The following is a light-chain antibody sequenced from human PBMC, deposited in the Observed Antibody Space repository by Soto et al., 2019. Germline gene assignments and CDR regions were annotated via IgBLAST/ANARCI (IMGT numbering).Light chain of an antibody. CDR1: QSISSW. CDR3: QQYNSYAWT. J-gene: IGKJ1*01. CDR2: DAS. Sequence: DIQMTQSPSTLSASLGDRITITCRASQSISSWLAWYQQKPGKAPKLLIYDASSLESGVPSRFSGSGSGTEFTLTISSLQPDDFATYYCQQYNSYAWTFGQGTEV. V-gene: IGKV1-5*01.